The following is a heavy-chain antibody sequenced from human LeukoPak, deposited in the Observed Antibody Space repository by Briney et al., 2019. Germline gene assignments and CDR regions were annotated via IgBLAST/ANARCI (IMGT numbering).Heavy chain of an antibody. CDR3: ARDLGDIPFLDY. CDR1: GFTFSSYW. CDR2: IKQDGSEK. J-gene: IGHJ4*02. Sequence: GGSLRLSCAASGFTFSSYWMSWVRQPPGKGLDWVANIKQDGSEKYYVDSVKGRFTISRDNAKNSLYLQMNSLRAEDTAVYYCARDLGDIPFLDYWGQGTLVTVSS. D-gene: IGHD2-15*01. V-gene: IGHV3-7*01.